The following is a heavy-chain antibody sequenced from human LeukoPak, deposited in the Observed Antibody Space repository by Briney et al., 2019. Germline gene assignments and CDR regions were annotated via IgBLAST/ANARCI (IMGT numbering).Heavy chain of an antibody. V-gene: IGHV4-34*01. CDR3: ARQRRYYYGSGTNWFDP. D-gene: IGHD3-10*01. J-gene: IGHJ5*02. CDR2: INHSGST. Sequence: SETLSLTCAVYGGSFSGYYWSWIRQPPGKGLEWIGEINHSGSTNYNPSLKSRVTISVDTSKNQFSLKLSSVTAADTAVYYCARQRRYYYGSGTNWFDPWGQGTLVTVSS. CDR1: GGSFSGYY.